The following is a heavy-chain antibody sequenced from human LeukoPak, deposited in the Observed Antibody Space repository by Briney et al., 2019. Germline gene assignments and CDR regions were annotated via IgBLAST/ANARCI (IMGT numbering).Heavy chain of an antibody. CDR3: ARVYYYDGSGLDY. V-gene: IGHV3-23*01. CDR2: ISGSGVST. D-gene: IGHD3-22*01. J-gene: IGHJ4*02. CDR1: GFTFSTYA. Sequence: GGSLRLSCAASGFTFSTYAMSWVRQAPGKGLEWVSAISGSGVSTYYADSVKGRFTISRDTSNNTLYLQINSLRAEDTAVYYCARVYYYDGSGLDYWGQGTLVTVSS.